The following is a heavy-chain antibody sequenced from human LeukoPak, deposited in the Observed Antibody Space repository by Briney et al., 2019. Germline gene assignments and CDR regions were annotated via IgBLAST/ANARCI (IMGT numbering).Heavy chain of an antibody. Sequence: ASVKVSCKASGYTFTSYGISWVRQAPGQGLEWMGWISAYNGNTNYAQKLQGRVTMTTDTSTSTVYMELSSLRSEDTAVYYCAREGSSSTLDYWGQGTLVTVSS. CDR3: AREGSSSTLDY. CDR2: ISAYNGNT. J-gene: IGHJ4*02. D-gene: IGHD6-6*01. V-gene: IGHV1-18*01. CDR1: GYTFTSYG.